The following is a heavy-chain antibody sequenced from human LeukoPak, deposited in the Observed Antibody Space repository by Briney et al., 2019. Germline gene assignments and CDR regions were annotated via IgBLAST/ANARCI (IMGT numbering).Heavy chain of an antibody. D-gene: IGHD2-15*01. V-gene: IGHV1-18*01. J-gene: IGHJ5*02. Sequence: GASVKVSCKASGYTFTSYGISWVRQAPGQGLEWMGWISAYNGNTNYAQKLQGRVTMTTDTSTSTAYMELRSLRSDDTAVYYCARTPAYCSGGSCDLGAWGQGTLVTVSS. CDR3: ARTPAYCSGGSCDLGA. CDR2: ISAYNGNT. CDR1: GYTFTSYG.